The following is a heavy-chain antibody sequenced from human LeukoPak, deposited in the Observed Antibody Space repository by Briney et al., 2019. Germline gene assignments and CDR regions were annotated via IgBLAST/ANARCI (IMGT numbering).Heavy chain of an antibody. V-gene: IGHV3-48*03. CDR1: GFTFRSYE. J-gene: IGHJ4*02. CDR2: ISDVGTT. CDR3: ARENSGYDGGFDY. D-gene: IGHD5-12*01. Sequence: PRGSLSLSCTTSGFTFRSYEMSWVRQAPGKGLEWVSYISDVGTTYYADSVKGRFTISRDNAKNSLFLQMNSLRAEDTAVYFCARENSGYDGGFDYWGQGTLVTVSS.